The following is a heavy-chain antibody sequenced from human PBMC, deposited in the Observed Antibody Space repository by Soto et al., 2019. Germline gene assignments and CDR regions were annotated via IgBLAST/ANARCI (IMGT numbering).Heavy chain of an antibody. Sequence: SETLSLTCTVSGGSISSSSYYWGWIRQPPGKGLEWIGSIYYSGSTYYNPSLKSRVTISVDTSKNQFSLKLSSVTAADTAVYYCARRGRYYGSGSYLMNSTDYWGQGTLVTVSS. CDR1: GGSISSSSYY. D-gene: IGHD3-10*01. CDR3: ARRGRYYGSGSYLMNSTDY. V-gene: IGHV4-39*01. J-gene: IGHJ4*02. CDR2: IYYSGST.